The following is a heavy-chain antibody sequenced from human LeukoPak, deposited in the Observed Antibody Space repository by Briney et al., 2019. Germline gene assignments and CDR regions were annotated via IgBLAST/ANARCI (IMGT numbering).Heavy chain of an antibody. Sequence: GGSLRLSCAASGFTFDDYGMSWVRQAPGKGLEWVSGINWRGGSTGYADSVKGRFTISRDNAKNSLYLQMNSLRAEDTALYYCARDGSVIQLWGSYYYGMDVWGQGTTVTVSS. CDR1: GFTFDDYG. J-gene: IGHJ6*02. D-gene: IGHD5-18*01. CDR3: ARDGSVIQLWGSYYYGMDV. CDR2: INWRGGST. V-gene: IGHV3-20*04.